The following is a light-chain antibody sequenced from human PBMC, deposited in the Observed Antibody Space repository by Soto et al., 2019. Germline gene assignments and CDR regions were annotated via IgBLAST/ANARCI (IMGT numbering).Light chain of an antibody. V-gene: IGLV2-8*01. J-gene: IGLJ3*02. CDR1: SSDVGAYKY. Sequence: QSVLTKPPSASGSPGQSVTISCTGTSSDVGAYKYVSWYQQYPGKAPKLMIYAVTKHPSGVPDRFSGSKSGNTASLTVSGLQDEYEDDYYCTSYVGNDIWVFGGGTQLTVL. CDR3: TSYVGNDIWV. CDR2: AVT.